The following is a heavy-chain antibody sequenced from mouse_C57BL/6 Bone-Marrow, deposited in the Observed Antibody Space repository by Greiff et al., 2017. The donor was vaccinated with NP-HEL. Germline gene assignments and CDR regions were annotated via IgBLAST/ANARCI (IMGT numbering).Heavy chain of an antibody. CDR3: ARKIYYGNDYWYFDV. CDR2: ILPSIGRT. Sequence: VQLQQSGSELRSPGSSVKLSCKDFDSEVFPIAYMSWVRQKPGHGFEWIGGILPSIGRTIYGEKFEDKATSDADTLSNTAYLELNSLTSEDAAIYYCARKIYYGNDYWYFDVWGTGTTVTVSS. D-gene: IGHD2-1*01. CDR1: DSEVFPIAY. V-gene: IGHV15-2*01. J-gene: IGHJ1*03.